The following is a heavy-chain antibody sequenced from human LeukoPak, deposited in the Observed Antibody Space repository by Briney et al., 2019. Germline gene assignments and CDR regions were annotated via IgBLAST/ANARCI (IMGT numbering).Heavy chain of an antibody. Sequence: GGSLRLSCVASGFTFSTYAMSWVRQAPGKGLEWVAVISYDGSNKYYADSVKGRFTISRDNSKNTLYLQMNSLRAEDTAVYYCARDRYYYDSSGYWGFTGNYYYYGMDVWGQGTTVTVSS. V-gene: IGHV3-30-3*01. J-gene: IGHJ6*02. D-gene: IGHD3-22*01. CDR3: ARDRYYYDSSGYWGFTGNYYYYGMDV. CDR1: GFTFSTYA. CDR2: ISYDGSNK.